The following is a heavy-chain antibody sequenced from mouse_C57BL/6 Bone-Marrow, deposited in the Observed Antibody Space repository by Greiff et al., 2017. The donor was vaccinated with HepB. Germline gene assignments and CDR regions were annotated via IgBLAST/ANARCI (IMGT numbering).Heavy chain of an antibody. CDR2: ISYDGSN. CDR3: ATFYDYEKAY. J-gene: IGHJ3*01. D-gene: IGHD2-4*01. V-gene: IGHV3-6*01. Sequence: VQLQQSGPGLVKPSQSLSLTCSVTGYSITSGYYWNWIRQFPGNKLEWMGYISYDGSNNYNPSLKNRISITRDTSKNQFFLKLNSVTTEDTATYYCATFYDYEKAYWGQGTLVTVSA. CDR1: GYSITSGYY.